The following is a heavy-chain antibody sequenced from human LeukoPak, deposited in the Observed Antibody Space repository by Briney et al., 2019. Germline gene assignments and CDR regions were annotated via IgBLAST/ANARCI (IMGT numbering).Heavy chain of an antibody. CDR2: ISGSGGST. J-gene: IGHJ6*02. V-gene: IGHV3-23*01. D-gene: IGHD3-10*01. Sequence: PGGSLRLSCAASGFTFSSYAMSWVRQAPGKGLEWVSAISGSGGSTYYADSVKGRFTISRDNSKNTLYLQMNSLRAEDTAVYYCARTWFGELLPDYYYYGMDVWGQGPRSPSP. CDR1: GFTFSSYA. CDR3: ARTWFGELLPDYYYYGMDV.